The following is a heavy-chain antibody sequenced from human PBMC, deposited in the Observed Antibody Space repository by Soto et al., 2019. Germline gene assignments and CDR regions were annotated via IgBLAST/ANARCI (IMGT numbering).Heavy chain of an antibody. CDR2: ISANNGDT. D-gene: IGHD3-10*01. CDR3: ARMVRGSNIDYYHYMDV. CDR1: GYTFTSHG. V-gene: IGHV1-18*01. Sequence: QGEQVQSGAEVKKHGASLKVSCKASGYTFTSHGISWVRQATGQGLEWMGWISANNGDTNYAQKFQGRVTVTTDTFTSTGYIELRSLRSEDTAVYYYARMVRGSNIDYYHYMDVWGKGTTVTVSS. J-gene: IGHJ6*03.